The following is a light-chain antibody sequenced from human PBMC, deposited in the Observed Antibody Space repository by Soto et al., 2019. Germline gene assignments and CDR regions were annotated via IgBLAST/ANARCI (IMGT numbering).Light chain of an antibody. CDR2: GAS. V-gene: IGKV3-15*01. CDR1: QSVSSN. CDR3: QQYQNWPRT. Sequence: EIVMTQSPATLSVSPGERATLSCRASQSVSSNLAWYQQKPGQAPRLLIYGASTRATGIPARFSGSGSGTEFTLTISSLQSEDFAVYYCQQYQNWPRTFGQGNKGEIK. J-gene: IGKJ1*01.